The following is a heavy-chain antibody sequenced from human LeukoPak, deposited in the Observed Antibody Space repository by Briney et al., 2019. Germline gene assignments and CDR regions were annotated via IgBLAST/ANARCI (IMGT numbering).Heavy chain of an antibody. D-gene: IGHD6-13*01. CDR1: GFTFSSYA. J-gene: IGHJ4*02. CDR3: AKRAAAGTSYFDY. V-gene: IGHV3-23*01. CDR2: ISGSGGST. Sequence: QTGGSLTLSCAASGFTFSSYAMSWVRQAPGKGLEWVSAISGSGGSTYYADSVKGRFTISRDNSKNTLYLQMNSLRAEDTAVYYCAKRAAAGTSYFDYWGQGTLVTVSS.